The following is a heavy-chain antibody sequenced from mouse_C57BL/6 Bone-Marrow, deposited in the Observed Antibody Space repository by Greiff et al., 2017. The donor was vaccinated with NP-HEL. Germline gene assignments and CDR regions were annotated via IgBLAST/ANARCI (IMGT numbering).Heavy chain of an antibody. Sequence: EVKLVESGPELVKPGASVKISCKASGYSFTDYNMNWVKQSNGKSLEWIGVINPNYGTTSYNQKFKGKATLTVDQSSSTAYMQLNSLTSEDSAVYYCARGRVTTAPRAMDYWGQGTSVTVSS. CDR1: GYSFTDYN. CDR2: INPNYGTT. J-gene: IGHJ4*01. CDR3: ARGRVTTAPRAMDY. D-gene: IGHD1-2*01. V-gene: IGHV1-39*01.